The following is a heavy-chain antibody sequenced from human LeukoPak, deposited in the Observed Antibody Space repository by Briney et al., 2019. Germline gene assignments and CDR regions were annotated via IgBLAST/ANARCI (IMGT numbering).Heavy chain of an antibody. V-gene: IGHV1-46*01. J-gene: IGHJ4*02. CDR2: INPSGGST. CDR1: GYTFTSYY. CDR3: ARDKNDYVWGSYRYFDY. Sequence: ASVKVSCKASGYTFTSYYMHWVRQAPGQGLEWMGIINPSGGSTSYAQKFQGRVTMTRDTSTSTVYMELSSLRSEDTAVYYYARDKNDYVWGSYRYFDYWGQGTLVTVSS. D-gene: IGHD3-16*02.